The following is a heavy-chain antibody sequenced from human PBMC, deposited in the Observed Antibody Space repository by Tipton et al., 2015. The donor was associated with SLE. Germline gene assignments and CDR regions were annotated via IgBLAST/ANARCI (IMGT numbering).Heavy chain of an antibody. CDR1: GGSFSGYY. D-gene: IGHD6-19*01. CDR2: INHSGST. CDR3: ARLGIAVAGPTDY. V-gene: IGHV4-34*01. Sequence: TLSLTCAVYGGSFSGYYWSWIRQPPGKGLEWIGEINHSGSTYYNPSLKSRVTISVDTSKNQFSLKLSSVTAADTAVYYCARLGIAVAGPTDYWGQGTLVTVSS. J-gene: IGHJ4*02.